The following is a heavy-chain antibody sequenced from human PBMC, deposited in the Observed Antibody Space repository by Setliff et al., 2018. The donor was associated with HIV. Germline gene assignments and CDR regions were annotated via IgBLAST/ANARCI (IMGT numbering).Heavy chain of an antibody. CDR2: ITGDGSAT. V-gene: IGHV3-74*01. CDR3: ARARSTHLLDY. CDR1: GFTFRTHW. J-gene: IGHJ4*02. Sequence: GGSLRLSCGASGFTFRTHWMHWVRQVPGKGLVWVSHITGDGSATSYADSVKGRFTISRDNAKDTLYLQMNSLRAEDTAMYYCARARSTHLLDYWGQGTLVTVSS. D-gene: IGHD2-2*01.